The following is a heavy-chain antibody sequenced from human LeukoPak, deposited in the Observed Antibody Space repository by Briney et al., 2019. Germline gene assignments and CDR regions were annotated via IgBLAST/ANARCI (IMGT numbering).Heavy chain of an antibody. D-gene: IGHD3-22*01. J-gene: IGHJ4*02. CDR1: GYTFTGYY. CDR2: INPKSGGT. CDR3: ARDSPSDYYDSSGYDY. V-gene: IGHV1-2*02. Sequence: ASVKVSCKASGYTFTGYYMHWVRQAPGQGLEWMGWINPKSGGTNYAQKFQGRVTMTRDTSISTAYMELSSLRSDDTAVYYCARDSPSDYYDSSGYDYWGQGTPVTVSS.